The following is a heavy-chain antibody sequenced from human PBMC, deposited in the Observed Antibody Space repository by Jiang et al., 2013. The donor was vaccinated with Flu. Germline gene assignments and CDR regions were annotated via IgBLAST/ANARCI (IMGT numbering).Heavy chain of an antibody. CDR1: GDSVSSNSVA. J-gene: IGHJ4*02. CDR3: ARDWRGRAGSYFDY. CDR2: THYRSKWYN. Sequence: GLVKPSQTLSLTCAISGDSVSSNSVAWNWIRQSPSRGLEWLGRTHYRSKWYNDYAESVKSRITINPDTSKNQFSLQLNSVTPDDTAVYYCARDWRGRAGSYFDYWGQGTLVTVSS. V-gene: IGHV6-1*01. D-gene: IGHD3-3*01.